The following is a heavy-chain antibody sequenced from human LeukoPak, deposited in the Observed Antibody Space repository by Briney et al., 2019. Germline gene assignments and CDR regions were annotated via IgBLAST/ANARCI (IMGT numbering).Heavy chain of an antibody. J-gene: IGHJ6*02. D-gene: IGHD3-10*01. CDR3: ARAGRGWFGSMDV. CDR2: INHSGST. V-gene: IGHV4-34*01. Sequence: PSETLSLTCAVYGGSFSGYYWSWIRQPPGKGLEWIGEINHSGSTNYNPSLKSRVTISVDTSKNQFSLKLSSVTAEDTAVYYCARAGRGWFGSMDVWGQGTTVTVSS. CDR1: GGSFSGYY.